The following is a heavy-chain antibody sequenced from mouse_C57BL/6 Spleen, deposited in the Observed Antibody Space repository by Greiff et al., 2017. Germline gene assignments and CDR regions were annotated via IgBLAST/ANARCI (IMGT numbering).Heavy chain of an antibody. CDR1: GYTFTSYG. V-gene: IGHV1-81*01. Sequence: QVQLQQSGAELARPGASVKLSCKASGYTFTSYGISWVKQRTGQGLEWIGEIYPRSGNTYYNEKLKGKATLTADKASSTAYMELRSLTSEDSAVYFCAARYPDYYGSSGAYWGQGTLVTVSA. CDR2: IYPRSGNT. J-gene: IGHJ3*01. CDR3: AARYPDYYGSSGAY. D-gene: IGHD1-1*01.